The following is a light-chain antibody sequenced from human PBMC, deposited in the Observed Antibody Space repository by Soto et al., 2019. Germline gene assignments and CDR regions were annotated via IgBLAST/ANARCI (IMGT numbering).Light chain of an antibody. CDR3: DSYTSSSTVL. CDR1: SSDVGGYNY. J-gene: IGLJ2*01. V-gene: IGLV2-14*01. Sequence: QSALTQPASVSGSPGQSITISCTGISSDVGGYNYVSWYQQHPDKAPKLMIYDVSNRRSGVSNRFSGSKSGNTASLTISGLQAEDEADYYCDSYTSSSTVLFGGGTQLTVL. CDR2: DVS.